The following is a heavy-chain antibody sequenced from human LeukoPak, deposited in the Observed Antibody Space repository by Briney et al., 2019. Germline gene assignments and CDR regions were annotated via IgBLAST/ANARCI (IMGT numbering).Heavy chain of an antibody. J-gene: IGHJ4*02. CDR1: GFTFSSYA. Sequence: GGSLRLSCAASGFTFSSYAMSWVRQAPGKGLEWVSAISGSGGSTYYADSVKGRFTISRDNSKNTLYLQMNSLRAEDTAVYYCAKVGARYQLLRFRPGYYFDYWGQGTLVTVSS. CDR3: AKVGARYQLLRFRPGYYFDY. CDR2: ISGSGGST. D-gene: IGHD2-2*01. V-gene: IGHV3-23*01.